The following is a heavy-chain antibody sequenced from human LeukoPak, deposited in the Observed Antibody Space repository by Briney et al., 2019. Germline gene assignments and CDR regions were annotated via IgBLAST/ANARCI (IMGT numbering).Heavy chain of an antibody. Sequence: PSETLSLTCAVYGGSFSGYYWSWIRQTPGKGLEWIGEINHSGSTNYNPSLKSRVTISVDTSKNQFSLKLSSVTAADTAVYYCARGPIAVAGFDYWGQGTLVTVSS. CDR2: INHSGST. D-gene: IGHD6-19*01. V-gene: IGHV4-34*01. CDR3: ARGPIAVAGFDY. CDR1: GGSFSGYY. J-gene: IGHJ4*02.